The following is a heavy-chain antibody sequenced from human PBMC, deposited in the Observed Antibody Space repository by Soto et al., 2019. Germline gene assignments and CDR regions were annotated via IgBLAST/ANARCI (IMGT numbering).Heavy chain of an antibody. CDR1: GYTFSSYG. V-gene: IGHV1-18*01. J-gene: IGHJ4*02. CDR2: ISAYNGNT. CDR3: ARDWFYFDRSGYRHLGY. D-gene: IGHD3-22*01. Sequence: EASVKVSCKASGYTFSSYGISWVRQAPGQGLEWMGWISAYNGNTNSAQKLQGRVTMTTDTSTSTAYMELRSLRSDDTAVYYCARDWFYFDRSGYRHLGYWGQGTLVTVSS.